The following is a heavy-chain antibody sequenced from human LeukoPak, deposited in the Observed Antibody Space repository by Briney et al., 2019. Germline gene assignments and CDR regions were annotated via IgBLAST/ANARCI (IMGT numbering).Heavy chain of an antibody. CDR2: IYYSGST. D-gene: IGHD2-21*02. V-gene: IGHV4-30-4*01. Sequence: SETLSLTCTVSGGSISSANYYWSWIRQPPGKGLEWIGYIYYSGSTYYNPSLKSRVTISVDTSKNQFSLKLSSVTAADTAVYYCARTAYCGGDCYYLSGAFDIWGQGTMVTVSS. J-gene: IGHJ3*02. CDR3: ARTAYCGGDCYYLSGAFDI. CDR1: GGSISSANYY.